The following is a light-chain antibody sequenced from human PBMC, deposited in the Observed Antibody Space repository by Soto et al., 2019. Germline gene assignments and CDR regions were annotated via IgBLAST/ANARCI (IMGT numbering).Light chain of an antibody. CDR2: DVS. CDR1: SSDVGGYNY. V-gene: IGLV2-11*01. J-gene: IGLJ2*01. Sequence: QSALTQPRSVSGSPGQSVTISCTGTSSDVGGYNYVSWYQQHPGKAPKLMIYDVSKRPSGVPDRFSGSKSGNTASLTISGLQAEDEADYCCCSYVGRFVVFGGGTKVTVL. CDR3: CSYVGRFVV.